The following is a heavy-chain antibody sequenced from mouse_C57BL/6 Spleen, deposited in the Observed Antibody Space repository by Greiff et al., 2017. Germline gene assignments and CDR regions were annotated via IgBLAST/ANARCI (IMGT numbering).Heavy chain of an antibody. V-gene: IGHV1-81*01. J-gene: IGHJ3*01. Sequence: VKLQESGAELARPGASVKLSCKASGYTFTSYGISWVKQRTGQGLEWIGEIYPRSGNTYYNEKFKGKATLTADTSSSTAYMELRSLTSEDSAVYFCARGGYDGYYEFAYWGQGTLVTVSA. CDR2: IYPRSGNT. D-gene: IGHD2-3*01. CDR1: GYTFTSYG. CDR3: ARGGYDGYYEFAY.